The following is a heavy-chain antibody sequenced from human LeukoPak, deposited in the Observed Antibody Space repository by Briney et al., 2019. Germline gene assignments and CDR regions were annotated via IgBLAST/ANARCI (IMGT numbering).Heavy chain of an antibody. J-gene: IGHJ4*02. CDR1: VYTFANYP. V-gene: IGHV3-23*01. Sequence: GESLRLSCAASVYTFANYPMSWVRKAPWKGLEWVSTISSSGDSTYYADSVKGRFTISRDNSKNTLYLQMNSLRAEDTAVFYCAKDTHFDSWGQGTLVTVSS. CDR3: AKDTHFDS. CDR2: ISSSGDST.